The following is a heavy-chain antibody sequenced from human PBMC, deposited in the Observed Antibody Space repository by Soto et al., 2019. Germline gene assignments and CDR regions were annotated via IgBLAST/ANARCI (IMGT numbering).Heavy chain of an antibody. J-gene: IGHJ4*02. Sequence: SETLSLTCAVYGGSFSRYYYTWIRQPPGRGLEWIGEINHSGITKYNPSLKSRVTISADTSKNQLSLKLSSVTAADTAVYFCALEPFYDIGGYSSCDYWRQGALVTVSS. CDR1: GGSFSRYY. D-gene: IGHD3-22*01. CDR3: ALEPFYDIGGYSSCDY. CDR2: INHSGIT. V-gene: IGHV4-34*01.